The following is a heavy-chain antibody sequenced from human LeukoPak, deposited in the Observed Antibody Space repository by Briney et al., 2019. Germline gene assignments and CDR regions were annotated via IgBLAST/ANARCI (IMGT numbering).Heavy chain of an antibody. D-gene: IGHD3/OR15-3a*01. CDR1: GGTFSSYA. J-gene: IGHJ6*03. CDR3: ARGTGYYYYYYMDV. V-gene: IGHV1-69*13. Sequence: GASVKVSSKASGGTFSSYAISWVRQAPGQGLEWMGGIIPIFGTANYAQKFQGRVTITADESTSTAYMELSSLRSEDTAVYYCARGTGYYYYYYMDVWGKGTTVTISS. CDR2: IIPIFGTA.